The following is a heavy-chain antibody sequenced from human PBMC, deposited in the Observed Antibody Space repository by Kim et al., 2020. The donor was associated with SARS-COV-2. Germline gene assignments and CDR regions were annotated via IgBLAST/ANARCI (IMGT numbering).Heavy chain of an antibody. D-gene: IGHD6-19*01. J-gene: IGHJ2*01. Sequence: YYPGSVKGRFTISRENAKNSLYLQMNSLRAGDTAVYYCARAVAGTWYFDLWGRGTLVTVSS. CDR3: ARAVAGTWYFDL. V-gene: IGHV3-13*01.